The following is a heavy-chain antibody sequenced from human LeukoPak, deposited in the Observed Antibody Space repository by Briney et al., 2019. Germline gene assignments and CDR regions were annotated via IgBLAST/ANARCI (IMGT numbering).Heavy chain of an antibody. V-gene: IGHV1-69*05. CDR1: GGTFSSYA. Sequence: SVKVSCKASGGTFSSYAISWVRQAPGQGLEWMGRIIPIFGTADYAQKFQGRVTITTGESTSTAYMELSSLRSEDTAVYYCARGKAIVATYSSTYFDYWGQGTLVTVSS. J-gene: IGHJ4*02. D-gene: IGHD5-12*01. CDR3: ARGKAIVATYSSTYFDY. CDR2: IIPIFGTA.